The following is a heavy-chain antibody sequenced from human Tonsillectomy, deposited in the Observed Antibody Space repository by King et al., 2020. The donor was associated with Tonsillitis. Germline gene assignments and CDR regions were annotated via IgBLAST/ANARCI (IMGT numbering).Heavy chain of an antibody. CDR1: GFTFSSYS. J-gene: IGHJ4*02. Sequence: VQLVESGGGLVKPGGSLRLSCAASGFTFSSYSMNWVRQAPGKGLEWVSSISSSSSYIYYADSVKGRFTISRDNAKNSLYLQMNSLRAEDTAVYYCARVGWKLLGLDYWGQGTLVTVSS. D-gene: IGHD1-26*01. CDR2: ISSSSSYI. CDR3: ARVGWKLLGLDY. V-gene: IGHV3-21*01.